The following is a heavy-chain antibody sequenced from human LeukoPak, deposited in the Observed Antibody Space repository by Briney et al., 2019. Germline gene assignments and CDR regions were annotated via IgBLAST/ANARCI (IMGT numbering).Heavy chain of an antibody. CDR1: GFTFSNYA. J-gene: IGHJ4*02. V-gene: IGHV3-23*01. CDR2: ISGSGIAT. CDR3: ASSSSSPFDY. D-gene: IGHD6-6*01. Sequence: PGGSLRLSCAASGFTFSNYAMSWVRQAPGKGLEWVSAISGSGIATYYADSVKGRFTISRDNAKNSLYLQMNSLRAEDTAVYYCASSSSSPFDYWGQGTLVTVSS.